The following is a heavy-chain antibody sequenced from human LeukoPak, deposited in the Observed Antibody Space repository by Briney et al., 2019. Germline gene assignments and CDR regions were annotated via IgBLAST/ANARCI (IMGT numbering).Heavy chain of an antibody. J-gene: IGHJ4*02. CDR3: ARAPSVGATSYFDY. CDR1: GGSISSYY. V-gene: IGHV4-59*01. D-gene: IGHD1-26*01. CDR2: IYYSGST. Sequence: PSETLSLTCTVSGGSISSYYWSWIRQPPGKGLEWIGYIYYSGSTNYNPSLKSRVTISVVTSKNQFSLKLSSVTAADTAVYYCARAPSVGATSYFDYWGQGTLVTVSS.